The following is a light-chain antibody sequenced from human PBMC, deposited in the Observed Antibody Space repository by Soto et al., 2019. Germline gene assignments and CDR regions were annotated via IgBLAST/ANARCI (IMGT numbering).Light chain of an antibody. CDR1: SSDVGGYDY. CDR2: EVN. V-gene: IGLV2-14*01. J-gene: IGLJ1*01. Sequence: QSALTQPASVSGSPGQSITFSCTGTSSDVGGYDYVSWYQHHPGKAPKLLIYEVNNRPSGISYRFSGSKSGNTASLTISGLQAEDEADYFCSSYTSSSTYVFGTGTKVTVL. CDR3: SSYTSSSTYV.